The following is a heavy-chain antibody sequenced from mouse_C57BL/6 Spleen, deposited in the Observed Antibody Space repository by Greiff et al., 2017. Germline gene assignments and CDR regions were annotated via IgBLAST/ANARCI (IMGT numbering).Heavy chain of an antibody. Sequence: QVQLQQPGAELARPGASVKLSCKASGYTFTSYGISWVKQRTGQGLEWIGEMHPSSGNTYYNEKFKGKATLTADKSSSTAYMELRSLTSDDSAVYFCARSDDYDEGDYWGQGTTLTVSS. V-gene: IGHV1-81*01. J-gene: IGHJ2*01. CDR2: MHPSSGNT. CDR3: ARSDDYDEGDY. D-gene: IGHD2-4*01. CDR1: GYTFTSYG.